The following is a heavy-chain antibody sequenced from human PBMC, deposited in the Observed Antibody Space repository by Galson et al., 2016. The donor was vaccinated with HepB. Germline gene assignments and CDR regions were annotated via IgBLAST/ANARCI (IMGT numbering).Heavy chain of an antibody. CDR3: TTVGIALPNTDH. CDR1: GFTVTNAW. CDR2: IRNKTDGGTT. Sequence: SLRLSCAASGFTVTNAWMSWVRQAPGKGLEWVGRIRNKTDGGTTDYGAPVKGRITISRDDSKNTLYLQINNLKTEDTAVYYCTTVGIALPNTDHWGQGTVVTVSS. D-gene: IGHD6-13*01. V-gene: IGHV3-15*01. J-gene: IGHJ4*02.